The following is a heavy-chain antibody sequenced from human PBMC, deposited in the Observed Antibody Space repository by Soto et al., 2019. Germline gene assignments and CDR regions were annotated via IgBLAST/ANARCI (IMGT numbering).Heavy chain of an antibody. CDR1: GGSISSYY. D-gene: IGHD3-10*01. CDR2: IYYSGST. Sequence: SETLSLTCTVSGGSISSYYWSWIRQPPGKGLEWIGYIYYSGSTNYNPSLKSRVTISVDTSKNQFSLKLSSVTAADTAVYYCARELGRNYGSGSDNGTTGYYYYYGMDVWGQGTTVTVSS. V-gene: IGHV4-59*01. J-gene: IGHJ6*02. CDR3: ARELGRNYGSGSDNGTTGYYYYYGMDV.